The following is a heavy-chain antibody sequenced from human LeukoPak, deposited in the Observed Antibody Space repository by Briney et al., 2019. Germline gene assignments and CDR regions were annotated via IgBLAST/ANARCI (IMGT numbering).Heavy chain of an antibody. V-gene: IGHV1-8*01. Sequence: ASVKVSCKASGYTFTSYDINWVRQATGQGLEWMGWMNPKSGNTGYAQKFQGRVTMTRDTSISTAYMELGNLRSEDTAVYYCARVSGSIDYWGQGTLVTVSS. CDR1: GYTFTSYD. CDR2: MNPKSGNT. CDR3: ARVSGSIDY. J-gene: IGHJ4*02. D-gene: IGHD1-26*01.